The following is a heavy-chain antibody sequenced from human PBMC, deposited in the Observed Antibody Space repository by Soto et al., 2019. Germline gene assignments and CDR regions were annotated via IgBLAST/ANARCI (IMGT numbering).Heavy chain of an antibody. CDR2: ISSGGTNI. CDR3: ARDRNAAGSDD. J-gene: IGHJ4*02. CDR1: GFTFSDFY. Sequence: GGSLRLSCAASGFTFSDFYMSWIRQAPGKGLEWISYISSGGTNIFYADSVKGRFTVSRDNAKNSVYLQMDSLRAEDTAVYYCARDRNAAGSDDWGQGTLVTVSS. V-gene: IGHV3-11*01. D-gene: IGHD1-1*01.